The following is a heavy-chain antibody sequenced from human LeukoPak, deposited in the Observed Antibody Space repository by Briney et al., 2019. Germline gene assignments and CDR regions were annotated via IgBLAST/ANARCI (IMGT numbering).Heavy chain of an antibody. V-gene: IGHV4-34*01. CDR2: INHSGST. Sequence: PSETLSLTCAVYGGSFSGYYWSWIRQPPGKGLEWIGEINHSGSTNYNPSLKSRVTISVDTSENQFSLKLSSVTAADTAVYYCARPNLPNYYGSGSYYYTRWFDPWGQGTLVTVSS. D-gene: IGHD3-10*01. J-gene: IGHJ5*02. CDR1: GGSFSGYY. CDR3: ARPNLPNYYGSGSYYYTRWFDP.